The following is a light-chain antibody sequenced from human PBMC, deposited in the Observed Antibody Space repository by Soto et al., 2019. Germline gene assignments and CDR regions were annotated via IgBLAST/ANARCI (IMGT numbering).Light chain of an antibody. CDR1: QSVISTY. CDR3: QQYGSSPIT. CDR2: GAS. Sequence: DIVLTQSPGTLSFSPGERATLSCRASQSVISTYLAWYQQKPGQAPRLLVYGASSRATGIPDRFSGSGSGTDFTLTISRLEPEDFAVYYCQQYGSSPITFGQGTRLEIK. J-gene: IGKJ5*01. V-gene: IGKV3-20*01.